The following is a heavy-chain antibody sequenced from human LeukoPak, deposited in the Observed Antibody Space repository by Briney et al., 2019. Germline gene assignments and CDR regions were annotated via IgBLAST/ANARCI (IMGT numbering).Heavy chain of an antibody. J-gene: IGHJ1*01. CDR3: AKDSLYCSGGSCYPEYFQH. D-gene: IGHD2-15*01. CDR2: IYSGGST. Sequence: PGGSLRLSCAASGFTVSSNYMSWVRQAPGKGLGWVSVIYSGGSTYYADSVKGRFTISRDNSKNTLYLQMSSLRAEDTAVYYYAKDSLYCSGGSCYPEYFQHWGQGTLVTVSS. CDR1: GFTVSSNY. V-gene: IGHV3-66*01.